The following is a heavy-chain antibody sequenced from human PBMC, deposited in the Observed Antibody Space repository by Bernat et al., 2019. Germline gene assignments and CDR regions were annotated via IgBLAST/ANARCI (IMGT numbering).Heavy chain of an antibody. V-gene: IGHV3-21*01. CDR2: ISSSSSYI. CDR1: GFTFSSYS. Sequence: EVQLVESGGGLVKPGGSLRLSCAASGFTFSSYSMNWVRQAPGKGLEWVSSISSSSSYIYYAASVKGRFTISRDNAKNSLYLQMNGLRAEDTAVYYCASVGALGYEPYRHRHFDYWGQGTLVTVSS. D-gene: IGHD1-26*01. J-gene: IGHJ4*02. CDR3: ASVGALGYEPYRHRHFDY.